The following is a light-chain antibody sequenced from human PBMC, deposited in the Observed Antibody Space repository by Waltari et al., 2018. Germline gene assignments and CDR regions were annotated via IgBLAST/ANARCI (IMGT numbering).Light chain of an antibody. V-gene: IGKV4-1*01. J-gene: IGKJ3*01. CDR2: WAS. Sequence: DIVMTPSPDSLAVSLGERATLNCKSSQSVLYSSNNKNYLSWYQHKPGQPPKLLIYWASTRKSGVPDRFSGGGSGTDFTLTISSLQAEDVAVYYCQQYYTTPFTFGPGTKVNI. CDR1: QSVLYSSNNKNY. CDR3: QQYYTTPFT.